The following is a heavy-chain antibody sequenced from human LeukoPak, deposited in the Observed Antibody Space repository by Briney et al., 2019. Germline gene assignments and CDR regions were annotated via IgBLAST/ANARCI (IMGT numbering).Heavy chain of an antibody. CDR3: ASGGDWMEYYYYMDV. CDR1: GGSISSSGYY. D-gene: IGHD3/OR15-3a*01. CDR2: IYYSGST. V-gene: IGHV4-39*01. Sequence: SETLFLTCTVSGGSISSSGYYWGWIRQPPGKGLEWIGSIYYSGSTYYNPSLKSRVTISVDTSKNQFSLKLSSVTAADTAVYYCASGGDWMEYYYYMDVWGKGTTVTISS. J-gene: IGHJ6*03.